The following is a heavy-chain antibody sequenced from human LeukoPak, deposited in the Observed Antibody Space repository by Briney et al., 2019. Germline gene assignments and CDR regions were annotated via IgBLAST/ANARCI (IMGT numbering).Heavy chain of an antibody. CDR2: ISSSSSYI. CDR1: GFTFSSYS. J-gene: IGHJ4*02. D-gene: IGHD2-2*01. Sequence: GGSLRLSCAASGFTFSSYSMNWVRQAPGKGLGRVSSISSSSSYIYYADSVKGRFTISRDNAKNSLYLQMNSLRAEDTAVYYCARGRGQLLSQIYFDYWGQGTLVTVSS. CDR3: ARGRGQLLSQIYFDY. V-gene: IGHV3-21*01.